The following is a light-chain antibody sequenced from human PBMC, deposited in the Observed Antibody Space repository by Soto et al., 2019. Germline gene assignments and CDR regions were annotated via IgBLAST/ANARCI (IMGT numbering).Light chain of an antibody. Sequence: ELVMTQSPATLSVSPGERATLSCRASQSITNNLAWYQQSPGQAPRLLIYGASTRATGVPARFSGSGSGTEFTLTISSLQSEDFATYYCQHFNNWPPELTFGGGTKVEIK. CDR3: QHFNNWPPELT. CDR1: QSITNN. J-gene: IGKJ4*01. CDR2: GAS. V-gene: IGKV3-15*01.